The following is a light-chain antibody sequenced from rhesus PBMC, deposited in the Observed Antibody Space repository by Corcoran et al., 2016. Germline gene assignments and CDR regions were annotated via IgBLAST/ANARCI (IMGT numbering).Light chain of an antibody. CDR2: EAS. CDR3: QHYYSTPPT. J-gene: IGKJ1*01. Sequence: DIKMTQSPSSLSASVGDRVTITCRASQGITNDLAWYQQKPGETPKLLIYEASSLQSGIPSRFSVSGSGTDYTLTISSLQSEDFATYYCQHYYSTPPTFGQGTKVEIK. CDR1: QGITND. V-gene: IGKV1-25*01.